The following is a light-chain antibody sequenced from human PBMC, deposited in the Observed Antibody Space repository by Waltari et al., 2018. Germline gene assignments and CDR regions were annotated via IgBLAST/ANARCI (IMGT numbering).Light chain of an antibody. J-gene: IGLJ1*01. CDR2: GND. Sequence: QSALTQPPSTSGTPGQRATIPCSGTNPNTAVNTVNWYQVLPGTAPKLLIYGNDQRPSGVPDRFSASKSGSSASLAISGLQSEDEADYYCAAWDDRLFGPVFGTGTEVTVL. CDR3: AAWDDRLFGPV. V-gene: IGLV1-44*01. CDR1: NPNTAVNT.